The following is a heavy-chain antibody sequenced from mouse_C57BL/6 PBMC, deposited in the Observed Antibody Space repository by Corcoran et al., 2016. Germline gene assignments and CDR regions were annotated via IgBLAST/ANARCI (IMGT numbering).Heavy chain of an antibody. CDR2: ISYDGSN. CDR3: ARGATKAMDY. Sequence: DVQLQESGPGLVKPSQSLSLTCSVTGYSITSGYYWNWIRQFPGNKLEWMGYISYDGSNNYNPSLKNRISITRDTSKNQFFLKLNSVTTEDTATYYCARGATKAMDYWGQGTSVTVSS. CDR1: GYSITSGYY. D-gene: IGHD3-1*01. V-gene: IGHV3-6*01. J-gene: IGHJ4*01.